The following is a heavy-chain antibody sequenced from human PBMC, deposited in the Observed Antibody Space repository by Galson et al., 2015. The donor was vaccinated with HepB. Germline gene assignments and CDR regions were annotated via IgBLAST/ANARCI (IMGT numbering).Heavy chain of an antibody. J-gene: IGHJ5*02. CDR3: ARGILQSWFDP. CDR2: ISYDGSNK. V-gene: IGHV3-30*04. CDR1: GFTFSSYA. D-gene: IGHD2-21*01. Sequence: SLRLSCAASGFTFSSYAMHWVRQAPGKGLEWVAVISYDGSNKYYADSVKGRFTISRDNSKNTLYLQMNSLRAEDTAVYYCARGILQSWFDPWGQGTLVTVSS.